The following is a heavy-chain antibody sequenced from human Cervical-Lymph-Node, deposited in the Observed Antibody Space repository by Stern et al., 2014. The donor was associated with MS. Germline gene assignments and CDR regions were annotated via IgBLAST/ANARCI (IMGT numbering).Heavy chain of an antibody. D-gene: IGHD1-26*01. J-gene: IGHJ6*02. CDR2: VYTSGRT. CDR1: GGFINSGGFY. CDR3: ARDVAVGATVDGGFYYGLDV. V-gene: IGHV4-61*02. Sequence: QVQLQESGPGLVKPSQTLSLTCTVSGGFINSGGFYWSWIRQPAGQGLEWIGRVYTSGRTNYNPSLKNRITISLDTSKNHLSRRLTSVTAADTAVYFCARDVAVGATVDGGFYYGLDVWGRGTTVTVSS.